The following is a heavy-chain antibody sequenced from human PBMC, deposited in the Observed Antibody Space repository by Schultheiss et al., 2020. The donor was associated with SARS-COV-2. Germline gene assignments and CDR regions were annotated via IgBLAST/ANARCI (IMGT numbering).Heavy chain of an antibody. CDR3: ARGIVVPAAQIDY. Sequence: TLSLTCTVSGGSISSYYWSWIRQPPGKGLEWIGYIYYSGSTNYNPSLKSRVTISVDTSKNQFSLKLSSVTAADTAVYYCARGIVVPAAQIDYWGQGTLVTVSS. J-gene: IGHJ4*02. CDR1: GGSISSYY. CDR2: IYYSGST. V-gene: IGHV4-59*12. D-gene: IGHD2-2*01.